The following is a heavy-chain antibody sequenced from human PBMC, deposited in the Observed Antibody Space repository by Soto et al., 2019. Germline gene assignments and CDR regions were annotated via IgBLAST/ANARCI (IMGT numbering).Heavy chain of an antibody. CDR2: INDVSDAI. CDR3: ATAVVVTGLNY. V-gene: IGHV3-48*02. CDR1: GFIFSTCS. Sequence: EVQLVDSGGGLVQPGGSLRLSCSASGFIFSTCSMSWVRQAPGKGLEWLSYINDVSDAIFYADSVRGRFTISRDNAKNSLFLHMNSLRDDDTAVYYCATAVVVTGLNYWGQGTLVTVSS. D-gene: IGHD3-22*01. J-gene: IGHJ4*02.